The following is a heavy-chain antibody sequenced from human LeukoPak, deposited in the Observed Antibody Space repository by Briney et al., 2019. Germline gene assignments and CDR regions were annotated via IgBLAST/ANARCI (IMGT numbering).Heavy chain of an antibody. CDR1: GFNFSSYW. V-gene: IGHV3-74*01. J-gene: IGHJ4*02. CDR2: INTDGSAT. D-gene: IGHD6-13*01. Sequence: PGGSLRLSCAVSGFNFSSYWIHWVRQAPGKGWVWVSLINTDGSATTYGDSAKGRFTVSRDNDKNTLFLDMNSLRVEDTAVYYCARGTAATAGIDYWGQGTLVTVSS. CDR3: ARGTAATAGIDY.